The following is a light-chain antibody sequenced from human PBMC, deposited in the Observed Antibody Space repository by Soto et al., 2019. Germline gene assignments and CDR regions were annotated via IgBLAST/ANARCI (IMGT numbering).Light chain of an antibody. Sequence: DIQMTQSPSSLSASVGDRVTITCRASQSISSYLNWYQQKPGKAPNLLIHAASRLQSGVPSRFSGSGSGTDFTLTISTLQPVDFATYYCQQSFSTPYTWGQGTKQEIK. CDR1: QSISSY. V-gene: IGKV1-39*01. CDR2: AAS. J-gene: IGKJ2*01. CDR3: QQSFSTPYT.